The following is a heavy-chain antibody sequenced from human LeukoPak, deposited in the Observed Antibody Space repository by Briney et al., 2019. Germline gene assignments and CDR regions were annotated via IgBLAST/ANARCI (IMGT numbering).Heavy chain of an antibody. D-gene: IGHD6-13*01. CDR2: ISKGGTTT. CDR1: GFTFSDSI. J-gene: IGHJ4*02. Sequence: GGSLRLSCVASGFTFSDSILNWVRQAPGKGLEWVSTISKGGTTTYYADSVRGRFTVSRDNSKDTMYLNMKNLRAEDTAVYYCAKNRPGGSWYRPSFDYWGQGTLVTVSS. V-gene: IGHV3-23*01. CDR3: AKNRPGGSWYRPSFDY.